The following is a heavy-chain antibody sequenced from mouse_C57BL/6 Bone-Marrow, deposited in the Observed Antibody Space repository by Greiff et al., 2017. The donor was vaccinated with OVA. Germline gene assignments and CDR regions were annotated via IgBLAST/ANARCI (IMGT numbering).Heavy chain of an antibody. J-gene: IGHJ4*01. CDR1: GFTFSDYG. CDR3: ARRRYPYYAMDY. V-gene: IGHV5-17*01. Sequence: EVKLMESGGGLVKPGGSLKLSCAASGFTFSDYGMHWVRQAPEKGLEWVAYISSGSSTIYYADTVKGRFTISRDNAKNTLFLQMTSLRSEDTAMYYCARRRYPYYAMDYWGQGTSVTVSS. D-gene: IGHD1-1*01. CDR2: ISSGSSTI.